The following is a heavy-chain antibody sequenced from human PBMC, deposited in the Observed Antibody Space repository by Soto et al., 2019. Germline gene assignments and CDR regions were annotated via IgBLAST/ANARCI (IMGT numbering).Heavy chain of an antibody. D-gene: IGHD3-22*01. CDR2: IIPILGIA. Sequence: QVQLVQSGAEVTKPGSSVKVSCKASGGTFSSYTISWVRQAPGQGLEWMGRIIPILGIANYAQKFQGRVTITADKSTSTAYMELSSLRSEDTAVYYCARHLGYYDSSGHFDYWGQGTLVTVSS. CDR1: GGTFSSYT. J-gene: IGHJ4*02. CDR3: ARHLGYYDSSGHFDY. V-gene: IGHV1-69*02.